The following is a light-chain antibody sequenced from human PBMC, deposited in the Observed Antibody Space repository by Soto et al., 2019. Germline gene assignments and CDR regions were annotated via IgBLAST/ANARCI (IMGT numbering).Light chain of an antibody. CDR1: SSDVGVANH. J-gene: IGLJ3*02. CDR2: EVS. V-gene: IGLV2-14*01. Sequence: QSALTQPASVSGSPGQSITISCTGTSSDVGVANHVSWYQQHSGKVPKVIIYEVSNRPSGVSDRFSGSKSGTTASLTISGLQPEDEADYYCNSYTNTGTFWVFGGGTKLTVL. CDR3: NSYTNTGTFWV.